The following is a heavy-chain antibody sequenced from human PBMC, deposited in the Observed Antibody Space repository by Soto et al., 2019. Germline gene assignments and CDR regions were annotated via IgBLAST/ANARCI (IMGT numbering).Heavy chain of an antibody. V-gene: IGHV3-23*01. CDR3: AKGDSAWNDDSDT. Sequence: GGSLRLSCAASGFTFSTYAMTWVRQAPGKGLEWASGISGSGSTTWYADSVKGRFTISRDNSKDTLYLHMSSLRAEDTAVYYCAKGDSAWNDDSDTWGQGTRVTVSS. CDR1: GFTFSTYA. J-gene: IGHJ3*02. D-gene: IGHD6-19*01. CDR2: ISGSGSTT.